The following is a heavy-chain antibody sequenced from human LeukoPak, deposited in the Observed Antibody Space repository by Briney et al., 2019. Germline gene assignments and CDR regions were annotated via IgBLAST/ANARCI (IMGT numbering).Heavy chain of an antibody. CDR1: GGSISSSNS. CDR2: IYYNGNT. D-gene: IGHD4-23*01. J-gene: IGHJ4*02. CDR3: TRQGDGGRAFDY. V-gene: IGHV4-39*01. Sequence: SETLSLTCTASGGSISSSNSWGWIRQTPGKGLEWIGTIYYNGNTYYNASLKSRVSISGDTSNNQFSLRLTSVTATDTAVYYCTRQGDGGRAFDYWGQGILVTVSS.